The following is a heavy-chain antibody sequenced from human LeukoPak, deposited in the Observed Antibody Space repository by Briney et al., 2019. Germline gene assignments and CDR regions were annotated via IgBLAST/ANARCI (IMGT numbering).Heavy chain of an antibody. Sequence: GGAPIPSCTASGVSSNDFWMSWVGRTPRAGGEGGANIRQDGSAKNSVDSVKCRFTISRENAKKSLYLQVNSLRAEDTAVYYCAPPPISYTGNWGQGTLVTVSS. J-gene: IGHJ4*02. CDR1: GVSSNDFW. V-gene: IGHV3-7*01. CDR3: APPPISYTGN. CDR2: IRQDGSAK. D-gene: IGHD2-2*02.